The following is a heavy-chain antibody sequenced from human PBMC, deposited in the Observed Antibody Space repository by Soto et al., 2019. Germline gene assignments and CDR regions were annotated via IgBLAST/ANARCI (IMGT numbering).Heavy chain of an antibody. CDR1: GGSMSSGGYD. V-gene: IGHV4-31*01. CDR3: ARGTSSGFYYDY. CDR2: RYYSGST. Sequence: PSETLSLTSTVSGGSMSSGGYDWSWIRQHQGKGLAWIGYRYYSGSTSYNPSLKSPVTISVDTSKNQFSLKLTSVTAADTAGYHCARGTSSGFYYDYWGQGSLVTVS. J-gene: IGHJ4*02. D-gene: IGHD6-19*01.